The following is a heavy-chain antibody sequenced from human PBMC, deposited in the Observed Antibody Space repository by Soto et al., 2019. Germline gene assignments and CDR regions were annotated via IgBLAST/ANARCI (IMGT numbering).Heavy chain of an antibody. CDR1: GFSLTTTGVG. Sequence: QITLNESGPTQVKPRQTLTLTCTFSGFSLTTTGVGVGWIRQSPGKAPEWLALIDWDDDKRYSSSLKSRLTITKDTSKNPVVLTMADLDPADTATYYCAHRVLRTVFALVTTTAIYFDFWGQGTPVAVSS. V-gene: IGHV2-5*02. CDR3: AHRVLRTVFALVTTTAIYFDF. D-gene: IGHD3-3*01. J-gene: IGHJ4*02. CDR2: IDWDDDK.